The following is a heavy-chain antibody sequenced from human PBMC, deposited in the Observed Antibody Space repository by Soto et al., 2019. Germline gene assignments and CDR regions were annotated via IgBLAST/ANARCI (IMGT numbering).Heavy chain of an antibody. D-gene: IGHD6-19*01. CDR1: GDSFTSYG. Sequence: GASVKVSWKASGDSFTSYGSSWVRQAPGQGLEWMGWISAYNGNTNYAQKLQGRVTMTTDTSTSTAYMELRSLRSDDTAVYYCARDFPLVAVAGTEWFDPWGQGTLVTVSS. J-gene: IGHJ5*02. CDR2: ISAYNGNT. CDR3: ARDFPLVAVAGTEWFDP. V-gene: IGHV1-18*01.